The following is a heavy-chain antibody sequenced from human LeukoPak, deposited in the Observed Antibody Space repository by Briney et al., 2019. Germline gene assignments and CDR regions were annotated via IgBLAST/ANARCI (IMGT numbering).Heavy chain of an antibody. CDR1: GGTFSSYA. D-gene: IGHD2-2*01. CDR2: IIPIFGTA. Sequence: SVKVSCKASGGTFSSYAISWVRQAPGQGLEWMGGIIPIFGTANYAQKFQGRVTITADKSTSTAYMELSRLRSDDTAVYYCARGGSTSCYESCVDNWFDPWGQGTLVTVSS. CDR3: ARGGSTSCYESCVDNWFDP. V-gene: IGHV1-69*06. J-gene: IGHJ5*02.